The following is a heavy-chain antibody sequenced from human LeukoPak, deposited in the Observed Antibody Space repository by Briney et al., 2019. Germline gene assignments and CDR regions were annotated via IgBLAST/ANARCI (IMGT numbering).Heavy chain of an antibody. Sequence: PGGSLRLSCAASGSTFRSHTMNWVRQAPGKGLEWISYISNTGSVIYYADSVKGRFTISRDNAKNSLYLQMNSLRAEDTAVYYCARDLLHCSGGSCYSGGEFDYWGQGTLVTVSS. J-gene: IGHJ4*02. CDR1: GSTFRSHT. CDR3: ARDLLHCSGGSCYSGGEFDY. D-gene: IGHD2-15*01. V-gene: IGHV3-48*04. CDR2: ISNTGSVI.